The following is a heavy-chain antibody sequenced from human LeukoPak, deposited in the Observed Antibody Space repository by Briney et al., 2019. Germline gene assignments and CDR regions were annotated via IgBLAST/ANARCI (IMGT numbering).Heavy chain of an antibody. V-gene: IGHV3-7*01. D-gene: IGHD7-27*01. J-gene: IGHJ4*02. CDR1: GFGFSNYW. CDR3: TTIGGLGTDDY. CDR2: IKVDGTDK. Sequence: RARGSLRLSCAASGFGFSNYWMSWVRQAPGKGLEWVAYIKVDGTDKYYLDSVEGRFTISRDNAKNSLYLQMNRLRAEDTAVYYCTTIGGLGTDDYWGQGTLVTVSS.